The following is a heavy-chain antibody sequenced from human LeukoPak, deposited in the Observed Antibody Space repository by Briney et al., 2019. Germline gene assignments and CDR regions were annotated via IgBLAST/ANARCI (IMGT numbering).Heavy chain of an antibody. J-gene: IGHJ4*02. V-gene: IGHV4-59*01. CDR2: IYYSGST. CDR3: ARGAPYYYDSSGYLFDY. Sequence: PSETLSLTCTVSGGSINSYYLSWIRQPPGKGLEWIGYIYYSGSTNYNPSLKSRVTISVDTSKNQFSLKLSSVTAADTAVYYCARGAPYYYDSSGYLFDYWGQGTLVTVSS. CDR1: GGSINSYY. D-gene: IGHD3-22*01.